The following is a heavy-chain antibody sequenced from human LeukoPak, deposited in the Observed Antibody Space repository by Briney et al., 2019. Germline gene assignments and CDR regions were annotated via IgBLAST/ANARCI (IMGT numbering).Heavy chain of an antibody. J-gene: IGHJ6*03. D-gene: IGHD6-6*01. V-gene: IGHV3-15*01. Sequence: PGGSLRLSCAASGFTLTNAWMSWVRQAPGKGLEWVGRIKSKTDGGTTDYAAPVKGRFTISRDDSKNTLYLQMNSLKTEDTAVYYCTRRRSSSGYYYYYYMDVWGKGTTVTVSS. CDR1: GFTLTNAW. CDR3: TRRRSSSGYYYYYYMDV. CDR2: IKSKTDGGTT.